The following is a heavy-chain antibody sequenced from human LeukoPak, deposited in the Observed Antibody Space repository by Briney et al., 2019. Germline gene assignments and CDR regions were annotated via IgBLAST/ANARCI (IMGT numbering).Heavy chain of an antibody. J-gene: IGHJ4*02. V-gene: IGHV1-69*04. CDR3: ARDYSGYSSSWYLYYFDY. CDR2: IIPILGIA. Sequence: SVKVSCKASGGTFSSYAISWVRQAPGQGLEWMGRIIPILGIANYAQKFQGRVTITADKSTSTAYMELSSLRSEDTAVYYCARDYSGYSSSWYLYYFDYWGQGTLVTVSS. CDR1: GGTFSSYA. D-gene: IGHD6-13*01.